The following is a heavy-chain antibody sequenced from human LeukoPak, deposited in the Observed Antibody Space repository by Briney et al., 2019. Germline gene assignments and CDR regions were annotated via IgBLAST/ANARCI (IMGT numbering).Heavy chain of an antibody. CDR3: AKDRRDFDWPFDY. CDR2: ISGSGGST. J-gene: IGHJ4*02. Sequence: QTGGSLRLSCAASGFTVSSNYMSWVRQAPGKGLEWVSAISGSGGSTYYADSVKGRFTISRDNSKNTLYLQMNSLRAEDTAVYYCAKDRRDFDWPFDYWGQGTLVTVSS. D-gene: IGHD3-9*01. V-gene: IGHV3-23*01. CDR1: GFTVSSNY.